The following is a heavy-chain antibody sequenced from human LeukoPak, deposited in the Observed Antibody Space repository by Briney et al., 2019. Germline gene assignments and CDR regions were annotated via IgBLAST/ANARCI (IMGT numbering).Heavy chain of an antibody. Sequence: SQTLSLTCTVSGGSISSYYWSWIRQPAGKGLEWIGRIYTSGSTNYNPSLKSRVTMSVDTSKNQFSLKLSSVTAADTAVYYCARDGHYYDSSGDAFDIWGQGTMVTVSS. CDR2: IYTSGST. D-gene: IGHD3-22*01. J-gene: IGHJ3*02. CDR3: ARDGHYYDSSGDAFDI. CDR1: GGSISSYY. V-gene: IGHV4-4*07.